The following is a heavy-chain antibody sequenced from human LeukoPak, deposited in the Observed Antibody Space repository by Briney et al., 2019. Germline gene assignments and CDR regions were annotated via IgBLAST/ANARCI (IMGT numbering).Heavy chain of an antibody. CDR2: IYSGGST. D-gene: IGHD6-19*01. CDR1: GFTVGSNY. V-gene: IGHV3-66*01. Sequence: GGSLRLSCAVFGFTVGSNYMSWVRQAPGKGLEWVSVIYSGGSTYYADSVKGRFTISRDNSKNTLYLQMNSLRAEDTAVYYCARVGGWYSFYYFDYWGQGTLVTVSS. J-gene: IGHJ4*02. CDR3: ARVGGWYSFYYFDY.